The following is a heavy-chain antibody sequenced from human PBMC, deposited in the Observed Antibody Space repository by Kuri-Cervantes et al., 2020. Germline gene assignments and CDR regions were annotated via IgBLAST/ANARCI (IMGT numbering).Heavy chain of an antibody. Sequence: GESLKISCAASGFTFSDYYMSWIRQVPGKGLVWVSRIISDGRSATYADSVRGRFTISRDNAKNTLYLQMNSLTAEDTAVYYCARDRTYTMDVWGQGTTVTVSS. D-gene: IGHD2-2*01. CDR2: IISDGRSA. CDR1: GFTFSDYY. J-gene: IGHJ6*02. CDR3: ARDRTYTMDV. V-gene: IGHV3-74*03.